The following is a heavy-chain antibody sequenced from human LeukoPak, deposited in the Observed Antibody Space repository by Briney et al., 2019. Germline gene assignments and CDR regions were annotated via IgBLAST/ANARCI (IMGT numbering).Heavy chain of an antibody. J-gene: IGHJ4*02. CDR2: ISSSSSYI. CDR1: GFTFSSYS. D-gene: IGHD6-13*01. V-gene: IGHV3-21*01. CDR3: ARTEQQLVFDY. Sequence: GGSLRLSCAASGFTFSSYSMSWVRQAPGKGLEWVSSISSSSSYIYYADSVKGRFTISRDNAKNSLYLQMNSLRAEDTAVYYCARTEQQLVFDYWGQGTLVTVSS.